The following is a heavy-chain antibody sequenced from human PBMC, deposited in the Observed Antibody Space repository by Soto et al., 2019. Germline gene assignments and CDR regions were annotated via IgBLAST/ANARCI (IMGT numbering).Heavy chain of an antibody. CDR3: ARGVTAAAEVWFDP. J-gene: IGHJ5*02. CDR2: MNPNSGNT. Sequence: ASVRVSCKASGYTFTSYDINWVRQATGQGLEWMVWMNPNSGNTGYAQKFQGRVTMTRNTSISTAYMELSSLRSEDTAVYYCARGVTAAAEVWFDPWGQGTLVTLSS. V-gene: IGHV1-8*01. D-gene: IGHD6-13*01. CDR1: GYTFTSYD.